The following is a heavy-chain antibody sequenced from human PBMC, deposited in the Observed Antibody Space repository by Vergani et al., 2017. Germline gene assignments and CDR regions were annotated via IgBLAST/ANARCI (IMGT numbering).Heavy chain of an antibody. J-gene: IGHJ4*02. CDR2: INNDGHT. CDR3: AVRPRVNLVGGEIVTKRTFDY. V-gene: IGHV4-34*02. Sequence: QVQLQQWGAGVVKPSGTLSLTFAVFGESFRSFYWSWIRQPPGPGLEWVGEINNDGHTNYNPSLESRVTVSRDTAKNQFSLNLMSVTAADTAMYYCAVRPRVNLVGGEIVTKRTFDYWSQGSLVTVSS. D-gene: IGHD3-10*01. CDR1: GESFRSFY.